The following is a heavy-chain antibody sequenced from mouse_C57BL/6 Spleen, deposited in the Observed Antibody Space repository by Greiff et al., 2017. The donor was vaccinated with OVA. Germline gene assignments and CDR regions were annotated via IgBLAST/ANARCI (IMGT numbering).Heavy chain of an antibody. D-gene: IGHD1-1*01. CDR3: ARLNYYGSSFY. J-gene: IGHJ2*01. Sequence: EVQLQESGPGLVKPSQSLSLTCSVTGYSITSGYYWNWIRQFPGNKLEWMGYISYDGSNNYNPSLKNRISITRDTSKNQFFLTLNSVTTEDTATYYCARLNYYGSSFYWGQGTTLTVSS. CDR1: GYSITSGYY. V-gene: IGHV3-6*01. CDR2: ISYDGSN.